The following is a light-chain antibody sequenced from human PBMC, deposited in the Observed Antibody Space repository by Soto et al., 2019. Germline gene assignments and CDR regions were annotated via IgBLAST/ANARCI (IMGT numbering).Light chain of an antibody. V-gene: IGLV1-40*01. J-gene: IGLJ1*01. CDR3: QSYDSSLSGSRV. CDR1: SSNIGAGYD. Sequence: QSVLTQPPSVSRPPGQRVTFSCPGSSSNIGAGYDVHWYQQLPGTAPKLLIYGNSNRPSGVPDRFSGSKSGTSASLAITGLQAEDEADYYCQSYDSSLSGSRVFGTGTKVTVL. CDR2: GNS.